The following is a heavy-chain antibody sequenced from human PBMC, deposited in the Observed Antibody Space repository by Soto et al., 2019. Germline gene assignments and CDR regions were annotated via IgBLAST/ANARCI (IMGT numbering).Heavy chain of an antibody. J-gene: IGHJ5*02. CDR1: GGSISSYY. CDR2: IYYSGST. Sequence: SETLSLTCTVSGGSISSYYWSWIRQPPGKGLEWIGYIYYSGSTNYNPSLKSRVTISVDTSKNQFSLKLSSVTAADTAVYYCARDLLTIAAAGVGFDPWGQGTLVTVSS. D-gene: IGHD6-13*01. CDR3: ARDLLTIAAAGVGFDP. V-gene: IGHV4-59*01.